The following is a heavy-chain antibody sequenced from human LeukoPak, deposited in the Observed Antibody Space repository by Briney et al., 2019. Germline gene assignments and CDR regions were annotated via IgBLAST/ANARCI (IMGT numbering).Heavy chain of an antibody. CDR1: GGPISSSSYY. J-gene: IGHJ4*02. CDR2: IYYSGST. CDR3: ARAKDGDLDY. V-gene: IGHV4-39*07. Sequence: SETLSLTCTVSGGPISSSSYYWGWIRQPPEKGLEWIGSIYYSGSTYYNPSLKSRVTISVDTSKNQFSLKLSSVTAADTAVYYCARAKDGDLDYWGQGTLVTVSS. D-gene: IGHD4-17*01.